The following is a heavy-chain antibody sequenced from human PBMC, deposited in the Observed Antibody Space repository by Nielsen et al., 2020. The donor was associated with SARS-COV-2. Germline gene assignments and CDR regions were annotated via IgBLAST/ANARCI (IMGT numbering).Heavy chain of an antibody. Sequence: GESLKISCAASGFTLSSHGIHWVRQAPGKGLEWVAFLRYDGRNEYYTDSVKGRFTISRDNPKNTLYLQMNSLRAEDTAVYYCARVDRDYYHSSGPFDYWGQGALVTVSS. CDR1: GFTLSSHG. CDR2: LRYDGRNE. J-gene: IGHJ4*02. CDR3: ARVDRDYYHSSGPFDY. D-gene: IGHD3-22*01. V-gene: IGHV3-30*02.